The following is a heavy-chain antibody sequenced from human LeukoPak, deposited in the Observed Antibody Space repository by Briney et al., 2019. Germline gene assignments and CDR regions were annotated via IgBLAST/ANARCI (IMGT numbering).Heavy chain of an antibody. D-gene: IGHD4-11*01. CDR1: GYTFTGYY. CDR3: ARGPQDFTVTVDY. Sequence: ASVTVSRKASGYTFTGYYMHWVRQAPGQGLEWMGWINPNSGGTNYAQKFQGRVTMTRDTSTSTVYMELSSLRSEDTAVYYCARGPQDFTVTVDYWGQGTLVTVSS. CDR2: INPNSGGT. J-gene: IGHJ4*02. V-gene: IGHV1-2*02.